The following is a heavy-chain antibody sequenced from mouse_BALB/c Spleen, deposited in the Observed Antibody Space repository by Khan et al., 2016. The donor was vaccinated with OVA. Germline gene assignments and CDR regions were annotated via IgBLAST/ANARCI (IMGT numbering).Heavy chain of an antibody. V-gene: IGHV2-9*02. J-gene: IGHJ1*01. Sequence: VQLKESGPGLVAPSQSLSITCTVSGFSLTSYGVHWVRQPPGKGLEWLGVIWAGGSTNYNSAPLSRLSISKDNSKSQVFLKMNSQQTDDTAMYYCARDTTVESYWYFDVWGAGTTVTVSS. D-gene: IGHD1-1*01. CDR3: ARDTTVESYWYFDV. CDR1: GFSLTSYG. CDR2: IWAGGST.